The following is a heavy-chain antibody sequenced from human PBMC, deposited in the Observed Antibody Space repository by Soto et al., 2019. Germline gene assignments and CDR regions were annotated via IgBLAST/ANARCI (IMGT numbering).Heavy chain of an antibody. Sequence: QVQLQESGPGLVKPSETLSLTCSVSDGSVNTGNYYWSWIRQPPGKGLEWIGHIYYIGTTNYNPSLKSRVTIYVDTSKNQFSLKVTSVTAADTAVYFCASEEKKLSRYGRDFDNWGQVILVTVSS. J-gene: IGHJ4*02. V-gene: IGHV4-61*01. CDR1: DGSVNTGNYY. D-gene: IGHD3-16*02. CDR2: IYYIGTT. CDR3: ASEEKKLSRYGRDFDN.